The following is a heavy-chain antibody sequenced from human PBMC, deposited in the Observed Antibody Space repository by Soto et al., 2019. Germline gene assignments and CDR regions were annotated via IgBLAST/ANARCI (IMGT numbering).Heavy chain of an antibody. J-gene: IGHJ6*03. CDR1: GGSISPYY. Sequence: PSETLSLTCTVSGGSISPYYWSWIRQPPGKRLEWIGYVYYSGNTNYNPSLESRVTISVDTSRNRFSLNLASATAADTAVYYCARKGAAASYPNYSMDVRGTGTAVTVFS. CDR2: VYYSGNT. D-gene: IGHD6-13*01. V-gene: IGHV4-59*01. CDR3: ARKGAAASYPNYSMDV.